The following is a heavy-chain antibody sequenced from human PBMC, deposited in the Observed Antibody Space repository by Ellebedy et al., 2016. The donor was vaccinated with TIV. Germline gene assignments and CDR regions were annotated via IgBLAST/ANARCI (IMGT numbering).Heavy chain of an antibody. V-gene: IGHV3-23*01. CDR1: GFTFGSFA. D-gene: IGHD3-22*01. Sequence: GESLKISCAASGFTFGSFAMHWVRQAPGKGLEWLSVISGDGVNTYSAASVKGRFTITRDNFKNTQFLQVNRLRAEDTAVYYCAKGSSSGFNYDRVGFQYWGQGTLVTVSS. CDR3: AKGSSSGFNYDRVGFQY. J-gene: IGHJ4*02. CDR2: ISGDGVNT.